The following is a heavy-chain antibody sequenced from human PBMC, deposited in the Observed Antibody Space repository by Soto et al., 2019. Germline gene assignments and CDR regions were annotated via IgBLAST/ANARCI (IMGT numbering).Heavy chain of an antibody. CDR2: ISYDGSNK. Sequence: QVQLVESGGGVVQPGRSLRLSCAASGFTFSSYAMQWVRQAPGKGLEWVAVISYDGSNKYYEDSVKGRFTISRDNSKNTLYLEMNSMRCEVTAVYYCARDRVDGAVAGLAPDYWGQEPQVTVSS. CDR1: GFTFSSYA. D-gene: IGHD6-19*01. V-gene: IGHV3-30-3*01. CDR3: ARDRVDGAVAGLAPDY. J-gene: IGHJ4*02.